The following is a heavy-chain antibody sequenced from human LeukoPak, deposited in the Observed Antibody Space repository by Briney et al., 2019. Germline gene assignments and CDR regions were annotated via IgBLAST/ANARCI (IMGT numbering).Heavy chain of an antibody. CDR2: INPNSGGT. J-gene: IGHJ4*02. CDR1: GYTFTDYY. D-gene: IGHD6-25*01. CDR3: ARVLGGEYYFDY. Sequence: ASVKVSCKASGYTFTDYYMHWVRQAPGQGLEWMGWINPNSGGTNYAQKFQGRVTMTRDTSISTAYMELSRLRSDDTAVYYCARVLGGEYYFDYWGQGTLVTVSS. V-gene: IGHV1-2*02.